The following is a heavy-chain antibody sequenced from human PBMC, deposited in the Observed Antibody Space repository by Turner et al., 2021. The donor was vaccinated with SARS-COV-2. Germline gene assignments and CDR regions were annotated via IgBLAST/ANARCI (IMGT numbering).Heavy chain of an antibody. CDR1: GFACSNYW. Sequence: EVQLVESGGGLVQPGESLRLSCVASGFACSNYWMTWVRQAPGKGLEWVANIKQDGGEKYYVDSVQGRFTISRDNAENSLYLQMNSLRVEDTAMYYCVSKGQVAVAGFDSWGQGTLVTVSS. CDR2: IKQDGGEK. D-gene: IGHD6-19*01. J-gene: IGHJ4*02. V-gene: IGHV3-7*01. CDR3: VSKGQVAVAGFDS.